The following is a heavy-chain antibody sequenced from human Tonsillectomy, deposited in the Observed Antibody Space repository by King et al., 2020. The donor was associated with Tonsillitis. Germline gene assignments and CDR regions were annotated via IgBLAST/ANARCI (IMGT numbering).Heavy chain of an antibody. CDR3: ARHWDGYFFDY. Sequence: QLQESGPGLVKPSGTLSLTCTVAGGPISSSLYYWGWIRQPPGKGLEWIGSIYYSGSTYYNPSLKSRVTISVDTSKNQFSLKPSSVTAADTAVYYCARHWDGYFFDYWGQGTLVTVSS. J-gene: IGHJ4*02. CDR2: IYYSGST. V-gene: IGHV4-39*01. D-gene: IGHD3-22*01. CDR1: GGPISSSLYY.